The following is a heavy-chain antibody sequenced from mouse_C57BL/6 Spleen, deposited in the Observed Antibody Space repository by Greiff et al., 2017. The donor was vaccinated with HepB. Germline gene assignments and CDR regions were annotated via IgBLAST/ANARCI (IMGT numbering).Heavy chain of an antibody. Sequence: VQLQQPGAELVKPGASVNLSCTASGYTFTSYWLQWVKQRPGQGLEWIGAIDPSDIYTNYNQKFKGQATLTVDTSSSTAYMQLSSLTSEDSAVYDGTRRGYYGSSYGWYCDVWGTGTTVTVSS. V-gene: IGHV1-50*01. J-gene: IGHJ1*03. CDR3: TRRGYYGSSYGWYCDV. CDR1: GYTFTSYW. D-gene: IGHD1-1*01. CDR2: IDPSDIYT.